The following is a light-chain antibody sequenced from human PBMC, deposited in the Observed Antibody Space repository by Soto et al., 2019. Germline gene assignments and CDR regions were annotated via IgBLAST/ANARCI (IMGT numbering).Light chain of an antibody. V-gene: IGKV3-15*01. CDR1: QSVSSN. J-gene: IGKJ5*01. Sequence: EIVMTQSPATLSVSPGERATLSCRASQSVSSNLAWYQQKPGQAPRLLIYGASTRATGMPARFSGSGSGTEFTLTISSLQSEDFAVYYCRQYNNWPSITFGQGTRLEIK. CDR3: RQYNNWPSIT. CDR2: GAS.